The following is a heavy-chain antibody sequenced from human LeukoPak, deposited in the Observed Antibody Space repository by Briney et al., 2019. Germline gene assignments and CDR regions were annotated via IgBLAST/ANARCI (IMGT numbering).Heavy chain of an antibody. J-gene: IGHJ4*02. Sequence: SETLSLTCTVSGGSVSSGTFYWSWFRQPPGKGLVWVGFSYYSGSINYSPSLKSRVTISVDASKNQFSLKLTSVTAADTAVYFCARGTRDGYTIDYWGQGTLVTVSS. CDR3: ARGTRDGYTIDY. D-gene: IGHD5-24*01. CDR1: GGSVSSGTFY. V-gene: IGHV4-61*01. CDR2: SYYSGSI.